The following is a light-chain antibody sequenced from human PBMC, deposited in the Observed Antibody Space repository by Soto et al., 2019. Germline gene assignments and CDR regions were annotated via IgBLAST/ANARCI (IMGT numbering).Light chain of an antibody. Sequence: ETVMTQSPATLSVSPGERATLSCRASQSVRSNLAWCQQKPGQAPRLLIYNASTRATGIPARFSGSGSGTEFTLTISSLQSEDFAGYYCQQYNNWPPWTFGQGAKVEIK. CDR2: NAS. CDR3: QQYNNWPPWT. J-gene: IGKJ1*01. CDR1: QSVRSN. V-gene: IGKV3-15*01.